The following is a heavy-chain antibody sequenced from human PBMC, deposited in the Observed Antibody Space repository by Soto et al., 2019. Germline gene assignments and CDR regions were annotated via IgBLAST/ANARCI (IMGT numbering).Heavy chain of an antibody. Sequence: ASEEVSCKASGYPFTGYYMHWVRQAPGHGLEWMGWINPNSGGTNYEQKFQGRVTMTRDTSISTAYMELGRLRSDDTAVYYCARAEGIAASALDVWGQGILVTFTS. CDR2: INPNSGGT. CDR3: ARAEGIAASALDV. V-gene: IGHV1-2*02. J-gene: IGHJ4*02. CDR1: GYPFTGYY. D-gene: IGHD6-13*01.